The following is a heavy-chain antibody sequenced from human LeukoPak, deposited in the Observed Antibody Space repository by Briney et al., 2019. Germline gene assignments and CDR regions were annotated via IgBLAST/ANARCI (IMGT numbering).Heavy chain of an antibody. CDR1: GGPFSGYF. CDR2: IHNGGTT. J-gene: IGHJ4*02. CDR3: ARRYYYNLGSFPFDF. D-gene: IGHD3-10*01. Sequence: SETLSLTCAVSGGPFSGYFWSWIRQSSGKGLEWIGEIHNGGTTNYNPSLNSRVTISEDTSKNQFYLNLSSVTAADTAVYYCARRYYYNLGSFPFDFWGQGTLVTVSS. V-gene: IGHV4-34*01.